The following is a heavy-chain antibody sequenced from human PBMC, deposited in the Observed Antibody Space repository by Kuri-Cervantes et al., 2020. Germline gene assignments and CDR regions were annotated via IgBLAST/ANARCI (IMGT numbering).Heavy chain of an antibody. CDR3: ARDNAAALDY. J-gene: IGHJ4*02. CDR1: GGSISSYY. CDR2: IYYSGST. V-gene: IGHV4-59*12. D-gene: IGHD6-13*01. Sequence: SETLSLTCTVPGGSISSYYWSWIRLPPGKGLEWIGYIYYSGSTNYNPSLKSRVTISVDTSKNQFSLKLSSVTAADTAVYYCARDNAAALDYWGQGTLVTVSS.